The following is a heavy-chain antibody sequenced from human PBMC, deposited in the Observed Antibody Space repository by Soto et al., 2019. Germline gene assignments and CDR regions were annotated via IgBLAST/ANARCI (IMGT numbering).Heavy chain of an antibody. Sequence: QVHLVQSGAEVKKPGASVKVSCKASGYTFTSYGITWVRQAPGQGLEWMGWISAHNGNTDYAHKLQGRVIVTRDTSPTSAYMELTSLISPASAVYYCARGSYGDYWGQGALVTVSS. J-gene: IGHJ4*02. D-gene: IGHD1-26*01. CDR1: GYTFTSYG. CDR2: ISAHNGNT. V-gene: IGHV1-18*01. CDR3: ARGSYGDY.